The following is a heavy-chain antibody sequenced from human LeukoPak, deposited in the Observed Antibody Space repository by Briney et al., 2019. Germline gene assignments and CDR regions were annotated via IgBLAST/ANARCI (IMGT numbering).Heavy chain of an antibody. CDR2: INPNSGGT. CDR3: ASGRVVVPAAKATASPGPY. D-gene: IGHD2-2*01. Sequence: ASVKVSCKASGYTFTGYYMHWVRQAPGQGLEWMGRINPNSGGTNYAQKFQGRVTMTRDTSISTAYMELSRLRSDDTAVYYCASGRVVVPAAKATASPGPYWGQGTLVTVSS. CDR1: GYTFTGYY. V-gene: IGHV1-2*06. J-gene: IGHJ4*02.